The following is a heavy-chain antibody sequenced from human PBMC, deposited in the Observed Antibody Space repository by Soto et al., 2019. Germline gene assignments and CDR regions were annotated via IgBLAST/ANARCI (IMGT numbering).Heavy chain of an antibody. V-gene: IGHV3-21*01. Sequence: PGGSLRPSCAASGFTFSSYSMNWVRQAPGKGLEWVSSISSSSSNIYYADSVKGRFTISRDNSKNTLYLQMNSLRAEDTAVYYCAKRKVAGSDYYYGMDVWGQGTTVTVSS. CDR1: GFTFSSYS. D-gene: IGHD6-19*01. CDR3: AKRKVAGSDYYYGMDV. CDR2: ISSSSSNI. J-gene: IGHJ6*02.